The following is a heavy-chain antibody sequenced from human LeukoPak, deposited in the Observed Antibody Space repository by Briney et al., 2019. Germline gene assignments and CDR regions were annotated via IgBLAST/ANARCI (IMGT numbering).Heavy chain of an antibody. CDR3: ARATIFGVVDY. CDR2: IYYSGST. CDR1: GGSISSYY. J-gene: IGHJ4*02. D-gene: IGHD3-3*01. V-gene: IGHV4-59*01. Sequence: SETLSLTCTVSGGSISSYYRSWIRQPPGKGLEWIGYIYYSGSTNYNPSLKSRVTISVDTSKNQFSLKLSSVTAADTAVYYCARATIFGVVDYWGQGTLVTVSS.